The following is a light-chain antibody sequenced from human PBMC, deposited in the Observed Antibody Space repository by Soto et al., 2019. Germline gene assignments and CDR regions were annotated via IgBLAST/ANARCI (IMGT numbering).Light chain of an antibody. CDR1: SSDVGGYNY. CDR3: SSYTTSSTLV. CDR2: DVT. J-gene: IGLJ2*01. Sequence: QSALTQPASVSGSPGQSITISCTGTSSDVGGYNYVSWYQQHPGKAPKLMIYDVTDRPPGVSNRFSGSKSGNTASLTISGFQAEDEADYYCSSYTTSSTLVFGGGTKLTVL. V-gene: IGLV2-14*01.